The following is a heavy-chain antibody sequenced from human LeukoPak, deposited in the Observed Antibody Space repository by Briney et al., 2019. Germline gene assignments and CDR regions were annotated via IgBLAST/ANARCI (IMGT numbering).Heavy chain of an antibody. V-gene: IGHV4-59*01. J-gene: IGHJ5*02. D-gene: IGHD1-7*01. Sequence: PSETLSLTCAVYGGSFSGYYGGWIRQPPGKGLEWIGYIYYSGSTNYNPSLKSRVTISVDTSKNQFSLKLSSVTAADTAVYYCARVRNYFDPWGQGTLSPSPQ. CDR3: ARVRNYFDP. CDR1: GGSFSGYY. CDR2: IYYSGST.